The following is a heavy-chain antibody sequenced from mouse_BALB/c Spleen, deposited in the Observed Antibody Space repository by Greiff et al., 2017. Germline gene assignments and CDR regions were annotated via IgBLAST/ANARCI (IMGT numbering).Heavy chain of an antibody. D-gene: IGHD1-1*01. CDR1: GYTFSSYW. Sequence: QVQLQQSGAELMKPGASVKISCKATGYTFSSYWIEWVKQRPGHGLEWIGEILPGSGSTNYNEKFKGKATFTADTSSNTAYMQLSSLTSEDSAVYYCARGGTTVVAKGMDYWGQGTSVTVSS. V-gene: IGHV1-9*01. CDR3: ARGGTTVVAKGMDY. CDR2: ILPGSGST. J-gene: IGHJ4*01.